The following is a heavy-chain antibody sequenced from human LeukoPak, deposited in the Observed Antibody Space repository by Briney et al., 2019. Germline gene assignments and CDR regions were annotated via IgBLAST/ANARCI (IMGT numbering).Heavy chain of an antibody. CDR1: GGSISSYY. Sequence: SETLSLTCTVSGGSISSYYWSWLRQPAGKGLEWIGRIYTSGSTNYNPSLKSRVTISVDTSKNQFSLKLSSVTAADTAVYYCARGPLVRTLSEYYYYYYMDVWGKGTTVTVSS. D-gene: IGHD6-6*01. V-gene: IGHV4-4*07. CDR2: IYTSGST. CDR3: ARGPLVRTLSEYYYYYYMDV. J-gene: IGHJ6*03.